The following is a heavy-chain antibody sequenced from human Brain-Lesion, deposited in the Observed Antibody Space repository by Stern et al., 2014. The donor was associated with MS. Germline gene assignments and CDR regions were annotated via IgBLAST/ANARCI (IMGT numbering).Heavy chain of an antibody. J-gene: IGHJ4*02. CDR1: GGSISSSNW. CDR3: ARFPASRPHVFDS. V-gene: IGHV4-4*02. D-gene: IGHD6-13*01. CDR2: SDHSGST. Sequence: QLQLQESGPGLVKPSGTLSLTCAVSGGSISSSNWWSWVRQSPGKGLEWIGESDHSGSTIYNPSLTSRVTVSVDKSKNRFSLTLSSVPPADTAVYFCARFPASRPHVFDSWGQGTLVTVSS.